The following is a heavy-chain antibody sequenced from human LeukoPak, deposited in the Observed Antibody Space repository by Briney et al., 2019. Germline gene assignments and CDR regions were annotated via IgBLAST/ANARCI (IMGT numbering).Heavy chain of an antibody. Sequence: SETLSLTCTVSGGSISSSSYYWSWIRQPPGKGLEWIGYIYYSGSTNYNPSLKSRVTISVDTSKNQFSLKLSSVTAADTAVYYCARRNDGLFDYWGQGTLVTVSS. CDR2: IYYSGST. J-gene: IGHJ4*02. V-gene: IGHV4-61*01. D-gene: IGHD1-1*01. CDR1: GGSISSSSYY. CDR3: ARRNDGLFDY.